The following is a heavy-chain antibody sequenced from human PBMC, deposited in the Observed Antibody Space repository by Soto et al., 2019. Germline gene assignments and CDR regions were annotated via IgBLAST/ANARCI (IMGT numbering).Heavy chain of an antibody. D-gene: IGHD4-17*01. CDR3: ARATTVTSSFFYYGLDV. V-gene: IGHV4-30-4*08. Sequence: TLSLTCTVSGGSISNDDYYWTWIRQPPGKGLEWIGHIYYNGNTYYNPSLKSRLTMSLDTSQNQFSLHLTSVIAADSASYFCARATTVTSSFFYYGLDVWGQGTTVTVSS. CDR1: GGSISNDDYY. J-gene: IGHJ6*02. CDR2: IYYNGNT.